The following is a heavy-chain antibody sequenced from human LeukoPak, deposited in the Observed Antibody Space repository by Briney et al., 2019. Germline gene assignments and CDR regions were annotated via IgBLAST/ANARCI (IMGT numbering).Heavy chain of an antibody. J-gene: IGHJ4*02. CDR3: ARVKYCSGGSCYATYYFDY. Sequence: SQTLSLTCTVSSGSFISDYLSWIRQPAGGGRGWDGYIYDRGSTNYNPSFRRRVTLSVGKSKSQFSLKLTSVTATDTAIYYCARVKYCSGGSCYATYYFDYWGQRTLVTVSS. CDR2: IYDRGST. D-gene: IGHD2-15*01. CDR1: SGSFISDY. V-gene: IGHV4-59*01.